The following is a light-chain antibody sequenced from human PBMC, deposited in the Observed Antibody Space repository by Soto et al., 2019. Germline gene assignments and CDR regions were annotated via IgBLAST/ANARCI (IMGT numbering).Light chain of an antibody. J-gene: IGKJ1*01. Sequence: EIVMTQSPATLSVSPGETATLSCRASQSVSSNLAWYQQKPGQAPRLLIYGASTRATGIPDRFSGSGSGTEYTLTISSLQSAVFAGYYCQQYYNFWTIGQGTRVEIK. V-gene: IGKV3-15*01. CDR3: QQYYNFWT. CDR2: GAS. CDR1: QSVSSN.